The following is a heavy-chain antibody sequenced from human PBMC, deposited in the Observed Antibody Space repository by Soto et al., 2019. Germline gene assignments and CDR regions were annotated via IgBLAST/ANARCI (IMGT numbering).Heavy chain of an antibody. CDR1: GGSISSSNW. CDR3: ASGYSGYDYRVDY. J-gene: IGHJ4*02. D-gene: IGHD5-12*01. V-gene: IGHV4-4*02. Sequence: QVQLQESGPGLVKPLGTLSLTCDVSGGSISSSNWWAWVRQASGKGLEWIGEIYQSGATKYNPSLESRITISVDKSQNQFSLQLTSVTAADTAFYYCASGYSGYDYRVDYWGQGTLVTVSS. CDR2: IYQSGAT.